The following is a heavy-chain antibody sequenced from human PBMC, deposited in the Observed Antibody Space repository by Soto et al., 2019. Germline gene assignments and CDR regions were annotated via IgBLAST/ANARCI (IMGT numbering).Heavy chain of an antibody. Sequence: GESLKISGKGSGYSFTSYWIGWVRQMPGKGLEWMGIIYPGDSDTRYSPSFQGQVTISADKSISTAYLQWSSLKASDTAMYYCARHRWAVAGTSYYYYYGMDVWGQGTTVTVSS. J-gene: IGHJ6*02. V-gene: IGHV5-51*01. CDR3: ARHRWAVAGTSYYYYYGMDV. CDR1: GYSFTSYW. CDR2: IYPGDSDT. D-gene: IGHD6-19*01.